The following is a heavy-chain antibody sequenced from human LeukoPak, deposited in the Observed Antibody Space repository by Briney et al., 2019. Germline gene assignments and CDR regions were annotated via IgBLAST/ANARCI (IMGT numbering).Heavy chain of an antibody. D-gene: IGHD3-22*01. Sequence: GGSLRLSCAASGFIFSNHWMSWVRQAPGTGLEWVANIKQDGSEKYYVDSVKGRFTISRDNAKTSVYLQMNSLRADDTAVYYCARDRDSRWDFDLWGRGTLVTVPS. J-gene: IGHJ2*01. CDR2: IKQDGSEK. V-gene: IGHV3-7*04. CDR1: GFIFSNHW. CDR3: ARDRDSRWDFDL.